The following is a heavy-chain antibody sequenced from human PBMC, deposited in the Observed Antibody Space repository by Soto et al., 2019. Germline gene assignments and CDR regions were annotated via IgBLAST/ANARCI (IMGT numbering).Heavy chain of an antibody. V-gene: IGHV1-69*02. D-gene: IGHD5-12*01. CDR2: IIPIRGIA. CDR1: GYTFTSYY. J-gene: IGHJ6*03. Sequence: SVKVSCKASGYTFTSYYMHWVRQAPGQGLEWMGRIIPIRGIANYAQKFQGRVTITADKSTSTAYMELSSLRSEDTAVYYCARGYSGSSLYYYYMDVWGKGTTVTVSS. CDR3: ARGYSGSSLYYYYMDV.